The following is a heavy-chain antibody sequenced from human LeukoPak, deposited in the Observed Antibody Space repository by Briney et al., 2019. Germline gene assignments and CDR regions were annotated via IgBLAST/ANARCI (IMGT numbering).Heavy chain of an antibody. J-gene: IGHJ6*04. D-gene: IGHD3-10*01. V-gene: IGHV3-49*04. Sequence: GGSLRLSCTASGFTFGDYAMSWVRQAPGKGLEWVGFIRSKAYGGTTEYAASVKGRFTISRDDSKSIAYLQMNSLKIEDTAVYYCTRDNLWFGLLTDVWGKGTTVTVSS. CDR3: TRDNLWFGLLTDV. CDR1: GFTFGDYA. CDR2: IRSKAYGGTT.